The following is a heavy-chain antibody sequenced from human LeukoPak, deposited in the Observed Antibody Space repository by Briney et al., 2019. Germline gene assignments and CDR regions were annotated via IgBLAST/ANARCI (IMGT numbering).Heavy chain of an antibody. Sequence: SETLSLTCTVSGDSISSGGYYWSWIRQPPGKGLEWIGYIYHSGNPYYNPSLKSRVTISVDRSKNQFSLKLSSVTAADTAVYYCVRVIGAPNYYYYMDVWGKGTTVTVSS. CDR1: GDSISSGGYY. J-gene: IGHJ6*03. CDR2: IYHSGNP. V-gene: IGHV4-30-2*01. CDR3: VRVIGAPNYYYYMDV. D-gene: IGHD3-22*01.